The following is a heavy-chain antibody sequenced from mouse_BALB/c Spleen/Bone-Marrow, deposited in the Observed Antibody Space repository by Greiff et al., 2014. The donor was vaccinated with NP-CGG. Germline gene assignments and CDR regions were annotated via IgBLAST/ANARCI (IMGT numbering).Heavy chain of an antibody. CDR2: INPYNGVT. V-gene: IGHV1-37*01. CDR3: GRWAN. Sequence: EVHLVESGPELVKPGASVKISCKASGYSFTDYFMNWVKQSHGKSLEWIGRINPYNGVTFYNQNFKGKATLTVDKSSSTAHMELLSLTSEDSAVYYCGRWANWGQGTTHSLL. CDR1: GYSFTDYF. J-gene: IGHJ2*01.